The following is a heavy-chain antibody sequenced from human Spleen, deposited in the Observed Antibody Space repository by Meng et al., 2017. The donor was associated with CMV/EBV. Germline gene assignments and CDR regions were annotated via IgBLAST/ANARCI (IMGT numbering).Heavy chain of an antibody. V-gene: IGHV4-39*07. CDR2: IYYSGST. J-gene: IGHJ5*02. D-gene: IGHD2-15*01. Sequence: LLLHAPVPACVKPPETLPLTCTVSGGATSSSSYYWGWIRQPPGKGLEWIGSIYYSGSTYYNPSLKSRVTISVDTSKNQFSLKLSSVTAADTAVYYCAGTDIVVVVAAPGWFDPWGQGTLVTVSS. CDR1: GGATSSSSYY. CDR3: AGTDIVVVVAAPGWFDP.